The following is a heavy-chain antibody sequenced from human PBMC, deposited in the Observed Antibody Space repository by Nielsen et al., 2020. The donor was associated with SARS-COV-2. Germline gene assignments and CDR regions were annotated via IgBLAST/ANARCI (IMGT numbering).Heavy chain of an antibody. CDR3: ARGFGDSSGYVQHDDTIDY. Sequence: VRQAPGKGLEWVSSISSSSSYIYYADSVKGRFTISRDNAKNSLYLQMNSLRAEDTAVYHCARGFGDSSGYVQHDDTIDYWGQGTLVTVSS. D-gene: IGHD3-22*01. CDR2: ISSSSSYI. J-gene: IGHJ4*02. V-gene: IGHV3-21*01.